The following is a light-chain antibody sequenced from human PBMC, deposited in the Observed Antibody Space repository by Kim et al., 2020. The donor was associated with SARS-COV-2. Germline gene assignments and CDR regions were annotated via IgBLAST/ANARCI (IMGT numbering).Light chain of an antibody. CDR2: YDS. CDR3: QVWDRSCDHWV. V-gene: IGLV3-21*04. CDR1: NIGSKS. Sequence: SYELTQPPSVSVAPGKTARITCGGNNIGSKSVHWYQQKPGQAPVLVIYYDSDRPSGIPERFSGSNSGNTATLTISRVEAGDEADYYCQVWDRSCDHWVLG. J-gene: IGLJ3*02.